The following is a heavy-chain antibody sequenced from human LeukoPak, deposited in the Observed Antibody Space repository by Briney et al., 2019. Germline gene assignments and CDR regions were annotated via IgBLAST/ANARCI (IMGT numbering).Heavy chain of an antibody. D-gene: IGHD4/OR15-4a*01. CDR1: GGSISSYY. Sequence: SETLSLTCSVSGGSISSYYWSWIRQPPGKGLEWIGYISYSWSTKYTPSPTSRVTISVDSSKTKFSLKVSSVTAADTAVYYCARLWSPMVEIDYWGQGTLVTVSS. J-gene: IGHJ4*02. CDR3: ARLWSPMVEIDY. CDR2: ISYSWST. V-gene: IGHV4-59*08.